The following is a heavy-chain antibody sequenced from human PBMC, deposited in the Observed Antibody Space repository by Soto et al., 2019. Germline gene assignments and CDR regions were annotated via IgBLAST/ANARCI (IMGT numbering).Heavy chain of an antibody. V-gene: IGHV4-59*01. CDR3: ARGPSIAAASPLDY. D-gene: IGHD6-13*01. Sequence: PSETLSLTCTVSGASMSDYYGTWIRQPPGRGLEWIGFMHSNGNANYSSSLKGRATISVDTYNDQFSLILTSVTAADTAVYYCARGPSIAAASPLDYWGQGTLVTVSS. CDR1: GASMSDYY. CDR2: MHSNGNA. J-gene: IGHJ4*02.